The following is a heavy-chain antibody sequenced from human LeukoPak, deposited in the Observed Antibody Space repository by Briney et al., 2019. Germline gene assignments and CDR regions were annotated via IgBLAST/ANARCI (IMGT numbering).Heavy chain of an antibody. CDR2: ISAYNGNT. D-gene: IGHD6-13*01. Sequence: ASVKVSCKASGYTFTGYYMHWVRQAPGQGLEWMGWISAYNGNTNYAQKLQGRVTMTTDTSTSTAYMELRSLRSDDTAVYYCARALAAAGDYWGQGTLVTVSS. V-gene: IGHV1-18*04. CDR3: ARALAAAGDY. CDR1: GYTFTGYY. J-gene: IGHJ4*02.